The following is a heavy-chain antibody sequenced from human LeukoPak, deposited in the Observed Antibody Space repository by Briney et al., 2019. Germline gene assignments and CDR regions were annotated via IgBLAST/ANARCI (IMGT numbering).Heavy chain of an antibody. V-gene: IGHV6-1*01. CDR3: ARDHSKYFDSSGCPLFDY. CDR2: TYYRSKWYN. CDR1: GDSVSSNSAA. J-gene: IGHJ4*02. D-gene: IGHD6-19*01. Sequence: SQTLSLTCAISGDSVSSNSAAWNWIRQSPSRGLEWLGRTYYRSKWYNDYAVSVKSRITINPDTSKNQFSLQLNSVTPEDTAVYYCARDHSKYFDSSGCPLFDYWGQGTLVTVSS.